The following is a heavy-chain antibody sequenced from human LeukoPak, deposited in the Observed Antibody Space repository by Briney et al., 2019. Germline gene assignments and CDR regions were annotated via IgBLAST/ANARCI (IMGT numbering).Heavy chain of an antibody. CDR2: ISGSGGST. Sequence: GGSLRLSCAASGFTFSSHAMSWVRQAPGKGLEWVSAISGSGGSTYYADSVKGRFTISRDNSKNTLYLQMNSLRAEDTAVYYCAILGGYGDYYYYYYMDVWGKGTTVTVSS. D-gene: IGHD4-17*01. V-gene: IGHV3-23*01. CDR3: AILGGYGDYYYYYYMDV. CDR1: GFTFSSHA. J-gene: IGHJ6*03.